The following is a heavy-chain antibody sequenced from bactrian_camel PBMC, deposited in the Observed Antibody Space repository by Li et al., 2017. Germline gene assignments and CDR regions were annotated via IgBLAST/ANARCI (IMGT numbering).Heavy chain of an antibody. CDR3: AADRFGCLKESGSRWDRNEYHY. CDR2: ISTIYTGIRDT. J-gene: IGHJ4*01. Sequence: VQLVESGGGSVQTGGSLTLSCTVSGLSLDNNYMGWFRQAPGKEREGVAAISTIYTGIRDTVYADSVKGRFTISQDNAGNTLYLQMNSLLPEDTAVCYCAADRFGCLKESGSRWDRNEYHYWGQGTQVTVS. CDR1: GLSLDNNY. V-gene: IGHV3S53*01. D-gene: IGHD6*01.